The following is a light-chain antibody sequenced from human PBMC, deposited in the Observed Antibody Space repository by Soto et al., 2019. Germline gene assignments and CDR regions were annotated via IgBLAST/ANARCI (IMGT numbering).Light chain of an antibody. CDR1: QSISTY. V-gene: IGKV1-39*01. Sequence: DIQMTQSPSSLSASVGDRVTITCRASQSISTYLNWYQQKPGKAPKLLISAASSLQSGVPSRFSGSGSGTDFTLTINSLQPEDFATYYCQHYNSYSEAFGQATKVDIK. J-gene: IGKJ1*01. CDR3: QHYNSYSEA. CDR2: AAS.